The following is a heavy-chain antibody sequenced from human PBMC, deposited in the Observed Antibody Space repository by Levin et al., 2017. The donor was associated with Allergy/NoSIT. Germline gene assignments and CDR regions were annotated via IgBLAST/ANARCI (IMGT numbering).Heavy chain of an antibody. CDR3: ARDGSIRWDEEGYYYYSGMDV. V-gene: IGHV3-30*04. CDR1: GFSFDTYA. J-gene: IGHJ6*02. Sequence: PGGSLRLSCAASGFSFDTYAVHWVRQAPGKGLEWVAIISYDGSKKYYAESMKGRFTVSRDNPKNTLFLQINSLRPEDTAVYYCARDGSIRWDEEGYYYYSGMDVWGQGTTVTVSS. D-gene: IGHD6-19*01. CDR2: ISYDGSKK.